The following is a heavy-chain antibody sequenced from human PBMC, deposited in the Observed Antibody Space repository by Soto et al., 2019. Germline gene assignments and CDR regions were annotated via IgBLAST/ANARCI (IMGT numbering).Heavy chain of an antibody. V-gene: IGHV1-3*01. J-gene: IGHJ4*02. CDR2: INGGNGNT. CDR3: AKSATVPAAIAY. Sequence: ASVKVSCKASGYSFTTYGISWVRQAPGQGLEWMGWINGGNGNTKYAQKFQDRVTITRDTSASTAYMELSSLTSEDTAVYYCAKSATVPAAIAYWGQGTLVTVSS. D-gene: IGHD2-2*02. CDR1: GYSFTTYG.